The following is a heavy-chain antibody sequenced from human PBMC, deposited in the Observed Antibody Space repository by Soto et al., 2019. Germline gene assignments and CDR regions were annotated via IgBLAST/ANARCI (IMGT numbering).Heavy chain of an antibody. J-gene: IGHJ4*02. CDR1: GYTFTAYA. Sequence: ASVKVSCKASGYTFTAYAIQCVRQAPGRRLEWMGWINAGNGNTKYSQNFQGRVTITRDTSASTAYMQLSSLRSEDTAMYFCARGVWSGHSIAYYFDYWGQGTLVTVSS. D-gene: IGHD3-3*01. V-gene: IGHV1-3*01. CDR2: INAGNGNT. CDR3: ARGVWSGHSIAYYFDY.